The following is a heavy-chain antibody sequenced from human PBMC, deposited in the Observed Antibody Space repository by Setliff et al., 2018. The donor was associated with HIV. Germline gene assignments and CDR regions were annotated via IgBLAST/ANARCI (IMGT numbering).Heavy chain of an antibody. CDR3: ARVSRSGWFFDW. D-gene: IGHD6-19*01. CDR1: GYNFSSNG. J-gene: IGHJ4*02. CDR2: ISSYNGNT. V-gene: IGHV1-18*01. Sequence: ASVKVSCKASGYNFSSNGIGWVRQAPGQGLEWMGWISSYNGNTKYAQKVQDRVTMTKDTSTSTAYMELRSLRSDDTAVYYCARVSRSGWFFDWWGQGSLVTVSS.